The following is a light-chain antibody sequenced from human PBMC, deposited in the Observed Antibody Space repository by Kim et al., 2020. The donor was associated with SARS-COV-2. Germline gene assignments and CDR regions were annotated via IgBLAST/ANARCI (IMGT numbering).Light chain of an antibody. CDR1: SNNVGNEG. V-gene: IGLV10-54*01. CDR2: RNN. J-gene: IGLJ3*02. Sequence: QNATLTCTGDSNNVGNEGAAWLQQHQGHPPKLLFYRNNNRPSGISERLSASRSGNTASLTITGLQPEDEADYYCSAWDYSVNAWVFGGGTKLTVL. CDR3: SAWDYSVNAWV.